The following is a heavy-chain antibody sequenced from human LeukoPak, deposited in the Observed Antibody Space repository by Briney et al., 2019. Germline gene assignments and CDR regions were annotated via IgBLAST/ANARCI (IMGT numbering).Heavy chain of an antibody. CDR3: AKRFSYLDY. Sequence: GGSLRLSCAASGFSFRTYAMSWVRQAPGKGLEWVSAISDNSGRTYYADSVKGRFTISRDNSKNTLFVQMNSLRAEDTAVYYCAKRFSYLDYWGQGTLVTVSS. CDR2: ISDNSGRT. D-gene: IGHD2/OR15-2a*01. CDR1: GFSFRTYA. J-gene: IGHJ4*02. V-gene: IGHV3-23*01.